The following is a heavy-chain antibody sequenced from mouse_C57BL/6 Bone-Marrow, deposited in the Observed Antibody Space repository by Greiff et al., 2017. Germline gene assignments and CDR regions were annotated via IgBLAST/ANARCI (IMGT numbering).Heavy chain of an antibody. J-gene: IGHJ4*01. CDR1: GFNIKNTY. D-gene: IGHD1-1*01. CDR3: ARGHFYYGRGYAMDY. V-gene: IGHV14-3*01. Sequence: VQLQQSVAELVRPGASVKLSCTASGFNIKNTYMHWVKQRPEQGLEWIGRIDPANGHTKYAPKFQGKATITADTSANTAYLQLSSLPSEDTAIYYCARGHFYYGRGYAMDYWGQGTSVTVSS. CDR2: IDPANGHT.